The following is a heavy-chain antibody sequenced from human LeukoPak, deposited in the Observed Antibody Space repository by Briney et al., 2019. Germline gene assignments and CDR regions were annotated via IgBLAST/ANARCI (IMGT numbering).Heavy chain of an antibody. CDR3: ARRVAHGSGGYFDY. CDR2: IYYSGST. CDR1: GGSISSSSYY. J-gene: IGHJ4*02. V-gene: IGHV4-39*07. D-gene: IGHD3-10*01. Sequence: SETLSLTCTVSGGSISSSSYYWGWIRPPPGKGLEWIGSIYYSGSTYYNPSLKSRATISVDTYKNQFSLKLSSVTAADTAVYYCARRVAHGSGGYFDYWGQGTLVTVSS.